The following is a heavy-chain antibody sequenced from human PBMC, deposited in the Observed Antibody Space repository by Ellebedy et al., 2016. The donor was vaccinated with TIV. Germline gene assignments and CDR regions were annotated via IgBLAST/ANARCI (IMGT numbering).Heavy chain of an antibody. D-gene: IGHD2-2*01. V-gene: IGHV1-69*13. CDR3: LYCSSTSCSGGFDY. CDR2: IIPIFGTA. Sequence: SVKVSXXASGGTFSSYAISWVRQAPGQGLEWMGGIIPIFGTANYAQKFQGRVTITADESTSTAYMELSSLRSEDTAVYYCLYCSSTSCSGGFDYWGQGTLVTVSS. J-gene: IGHJ4*02. CDR1: GGTFSSYA.